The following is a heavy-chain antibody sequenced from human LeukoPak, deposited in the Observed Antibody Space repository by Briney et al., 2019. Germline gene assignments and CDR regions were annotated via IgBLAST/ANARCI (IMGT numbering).Heavy chain of an antibody. Sequence: ASVKVSCKASGYTLTGYYTHWVRQAPGQGLEWMGIINPSGGSTSYAQKFQGRVTMTRDTSTSTVYMELSSLRSEDTAVYYCAREVSPIVVVTATTPSGDYWGQGTLVTVSS. CDR2: INPSGGST. V-gene: IGHV1-46*01. D-gene: IGHD2-21*02. J-gene: IGHJ4*02. CDR3: AREVSPIVVVTATTPSGDY. CDR1: GYTLTGYY.